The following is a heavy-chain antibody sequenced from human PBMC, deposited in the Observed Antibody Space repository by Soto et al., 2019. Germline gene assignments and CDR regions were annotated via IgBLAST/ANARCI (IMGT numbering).Heavy chain of an antibody. CDR1: GGTFSSYA. CDR3: ARYTGIAVAGPGWFDP. CDR2: IIPIFGTA. Sequence: QVQLVQSGAEVKKPGSSVKVSCKAFGGTFSSYAISWVRQAPGQGLEWMGGIIPIFGTANYAQKFQGRVTITXGEXTXKAYMELSSLRSEDTAVYYCARYTGIAVAGPGWFDPWGQGTLVTVSS. J-gene: IGHJ5*02. V-gene: IGHV1-69*05. D-gene: IGHD6-19*01.